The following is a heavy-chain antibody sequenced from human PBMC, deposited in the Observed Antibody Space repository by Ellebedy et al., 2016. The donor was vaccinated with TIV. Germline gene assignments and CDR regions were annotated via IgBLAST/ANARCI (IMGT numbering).Heavy chain of an antibody. CDR2: ITSGSDTI. CDR1: GFTFSSYS. J-gene: IGHJ4*02. D-gene: IGHD4-17*01. V-gene: IGHV3-48*02. CDR3: ARDKDYAYDY. Sequence: GESLKLSCAASGFTFSSYSMNWVRQAPGKGLEYVSHITSGSDTISYADSVKGRFTISRDNAKNSLYLPMNSLRDEDTAVYFCARDKDYAYDYWGQGTLVTVSS.